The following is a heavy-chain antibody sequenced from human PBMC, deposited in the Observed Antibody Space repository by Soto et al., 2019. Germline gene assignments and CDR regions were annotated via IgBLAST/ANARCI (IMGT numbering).Heavy chain of an antibody. V-gene: IGHV4-31*03. D-gene: IGHD2-2*01. CDR1: GGSISSGGYY. CDR3: ARVAVVVPAARNLFAP. CDR2: IYYSGST. Sequence: SETLSLTCTVSGGSISSGGYYWSWIRQHPGKGLEWIGYIYYSGSTYYNPSLKSRVTISVDTSKNQFSLKLSSVTAADTAVYYCARVAVVVPAARNLFAPWGQGTLVPVSS. J-gene: IGHJ5*02.